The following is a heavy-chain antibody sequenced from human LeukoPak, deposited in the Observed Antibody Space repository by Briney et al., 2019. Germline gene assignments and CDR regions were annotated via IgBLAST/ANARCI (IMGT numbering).Heavy chain of an antibody. Sequence: PSETLSLTCTVSGYSISSGYYWGWIRQPPGKGLEWIGSIYHSGSTYYNPSLKSRVTISVDTSKNQFSLKLSSVTAADTAVYYCARDQDGVSIDHWGQGTLVTVSS. D-gene: IGHD6-13*01. CDR2: IYHSGST. J-gene: IGHJ4*02. CDR3: ARDQDGVSIDH. V-gene: IGHV4-38-2*02. CDR1: GYSISSGYY.